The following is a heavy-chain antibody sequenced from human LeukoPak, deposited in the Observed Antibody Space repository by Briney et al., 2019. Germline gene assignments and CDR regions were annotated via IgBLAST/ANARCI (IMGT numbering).Heavy chain of an antibody. J-gene: IGHJ4*02. CDR1: GFTFSSYA. V-gene: IGHV3-23*01. CDR3: AKDPRWGYDSSGYLGVPFDY. D-gene: IGHD3-22*01. Sequence: PGGSLRLSCAASGFTFSSYAMSWVRQAPGKGLEWVSAISGSGGSTYYADSVKGRFTISRDNSKNTLYLQMNSLRAEGTAVYYCAKDPRWGYDSSGYLGVPFDYWGQGTLVTVSS. CDR2: ISGSGGST.